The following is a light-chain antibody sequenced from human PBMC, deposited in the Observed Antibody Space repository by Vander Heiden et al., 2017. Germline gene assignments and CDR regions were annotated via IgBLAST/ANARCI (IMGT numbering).Light chain of an antibody. Sequence: IVMPPSPATLSASRGEVATLSCRARRIVSSNLGWYQQQRGQAPRLLIYGATTSGTRSPARFSGSGSGTESTLTISSLQSEDFAVYYCQQYNNWHPLSTFGQGTKLEIK. V-gene: IGKV3-15*01. CDR3: QQYNNWHPLST. CDR1: RIVSSN. J-gene: IGKJ2*01. CDR2: GAT.